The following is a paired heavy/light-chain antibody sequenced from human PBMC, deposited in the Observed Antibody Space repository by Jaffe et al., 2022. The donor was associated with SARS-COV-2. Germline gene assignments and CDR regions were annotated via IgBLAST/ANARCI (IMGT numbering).Light chain of an antibody. J-gene: IGKJ2*01. CDR2: LGS. Sequence: DIVMTQSPLSLPGTPGEPASISCRSSQSLLHSNGYNYLDWYLQKPGQSPQLLIYLGSSRASGVPDRFSGSGSGTDFTLKISRVEAEDVGVYYCMQARQTPHTFGQGTKLEIK. CDR3: MQARQTPHT. CDR1: QSLLHSNGYNY. V-gene: IGKV2-28*01.
Heavy chain of an antibody. D-gene: IGHD3-10*01. CDR2: IHSSGDT. V-gene: IGHV4-61*02. CDR1: GGSISSGSYY. CDR3: ARGSGTYYNPLDC. Sequence: QVQLQESGPGLVKPSQTLSLTCTVSGGSISSGSYYWGWIRQPAGKGLEWIGRIHSSGDTNYNPSLKSRLTISADTSKNQFSLMLSSVTAADTAVYYCARGSGTYYNPLDCWGQGTLVTVSS. J-gene: IGHJ4*02.